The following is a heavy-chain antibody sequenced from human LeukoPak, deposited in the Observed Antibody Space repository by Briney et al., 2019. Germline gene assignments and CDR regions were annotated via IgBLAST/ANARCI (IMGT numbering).Heavy chain of an antibody. Sequence: PSEALSLTCPVSGGSLSRSDYYWGWIRQPPGKALEGIGRMYTSGSTNYSTSLKSRVTMSVDTSKNQFSLKLSSVTAADTAVYYCARDHRVPAAREAWFDPWGQGTLVTVSS. J-gene: IGHJ5*02. D-gene: IGHD2-2*01. CDR3: ARDHRVPAAREAWFDP. CDR2: MYTSGST. V-gene: IGHV4-39*07. CDR1: GGSLSRSDYY.